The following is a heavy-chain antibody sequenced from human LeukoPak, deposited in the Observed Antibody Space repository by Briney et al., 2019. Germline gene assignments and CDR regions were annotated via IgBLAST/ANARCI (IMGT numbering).Heavy chain of an antibody. V-gene: IGHV1-18*01. Sequence: ASVKVSCKASGYAFTSDGINWVRQAPGQGLEWMGWISVYNAITSYAQKFQGRVTMTTDTSTSTAYMELRSLRPDDTAVYYCARDLTKNTVFGLKGTVDVWGQGTTVTVSS. CDR2: ISVYNAIT. J-gene: IGHJ6*02. D-gene: IGHD3-3*01. CDR3: ARDLTKNTVFGLKGTVDV. CDR1: GYAFTSDG.